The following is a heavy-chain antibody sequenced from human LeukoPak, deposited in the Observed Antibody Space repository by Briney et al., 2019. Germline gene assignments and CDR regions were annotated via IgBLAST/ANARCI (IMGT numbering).Heavy chain of an antibody. CDR1: XFXFXXYX. CDR2: IWYDGSNK. V-gene: IGHV3-33*01. J-gene: IGHJ4*02. Sequence: XXFXFXXYXXHXVRQAPGKGLEWVAVIWYDGSNKYYADSVKGRFTISRDNSKNTLYLQMNSLRAEDTAVYYCAREFYYDSSGFWGQGTLVTVSS. D-gene: IGHD3-22*01. CDR3: AREFYYDSSGF.